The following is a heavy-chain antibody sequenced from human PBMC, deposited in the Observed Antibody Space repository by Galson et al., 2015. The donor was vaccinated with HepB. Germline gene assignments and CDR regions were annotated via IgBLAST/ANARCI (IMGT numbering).Heavy chain of an antibody. Sequence: SVKVSCKASGYTFTSYGISWVRQAPGQGLEWMGWISANNGNTRYTRKLQGRVTMTTDTSTSTAYMELRSLRSDDTAIYYCARDESTVEASGGYWCQGTLVTVPS. D-gene: IGHD1-26*01. J-gene: IGHJ4*02. CDR3: ARDESTVEASGGY. V-gene: IGHV1-18*01. CDR2: ISANNGNT. CDR1: GYTFTSYG.